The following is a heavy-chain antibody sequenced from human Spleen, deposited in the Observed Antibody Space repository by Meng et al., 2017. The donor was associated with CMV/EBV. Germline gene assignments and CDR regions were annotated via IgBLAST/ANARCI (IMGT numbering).Heavy chain of an antibody. CDR2: IYYSGTT. CDR1: GVSISSRDYY. V-gene: IGHV4-39*01. CDR3: ATSYGWGDFYKGFY. D-gene: IGHD3-10*01. J-gene: IGHJ4*02. Sequence: QLQLQESGPGLVKPSETLPLTCTVSGVSISSRDYYWGWIRQPPGKGLEWIGRIYYSGTTHYNPSLKSRLTISVDTSKNQYSLNVKSVTAADAAVYYCATSYGWGDFYKGFYWGQGTLVTVSS.